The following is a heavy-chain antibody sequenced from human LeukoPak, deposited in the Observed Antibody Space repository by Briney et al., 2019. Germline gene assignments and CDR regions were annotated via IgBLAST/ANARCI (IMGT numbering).Heavy chain of an antibody. CDR1: GGSISSYY. J-gene: IGHJ4*02. CDR2: IYTSGST. D-gene: IGHD4-17*01. V-gene: IGHV4-4*07. CDR3: ARDNAGDYVGSSFDY. Sequence: SETLSLTCTVSGGSISSYYRSWIRQPAGKGLECIGRIYTSGSTNYNPSLKSRVTMSVDTSKNQFSLKLSSVTAADTAVYYCARDNAGDYVGSSFDYWGQGTLVTVSS.